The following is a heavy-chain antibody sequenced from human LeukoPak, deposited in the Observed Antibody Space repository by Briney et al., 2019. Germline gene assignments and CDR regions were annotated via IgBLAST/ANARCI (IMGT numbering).Heavy chain of an antibody. CDR3: ARRGDSGSLDY. CDR2: IYYSGST. J-gene: IGHJ4*02. D-gene: IGHD1-26*01. V-gene: IGHV4-59*08. CDR1: GGSISSYY. Sequence: PSETLSLTCTVSGGSISSYYWSWIRQPPGKGLEWIGYIYYSGSTNYNPSLQSRVTISVDTSKNQFSLKLSSVTAADTAVYYCARRGDSGSLDYWGQGLLVTVSA.